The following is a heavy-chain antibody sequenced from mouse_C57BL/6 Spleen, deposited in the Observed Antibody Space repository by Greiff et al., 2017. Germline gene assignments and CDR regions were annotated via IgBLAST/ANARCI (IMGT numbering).Heavy chain of an antibody. Sequence: QVHVKQSGAELVRPGASVTLSCKASGYTFTDYEMHWGKQTPVHGLEWIGAIDPETGGTAYNQKFKGKAILTADTSSITAYIALRSLTSEDSAVYYCTREDYRRNDYWGQGTTLTVSS. D-gene: IGHD2-12*01. CDR1: GYTFTDYE. CDR3: TREDYRRNDY. CDR2: IDPETGGT. V-gene: IGHV1-15*01. J-gene: IGHJ2*01.